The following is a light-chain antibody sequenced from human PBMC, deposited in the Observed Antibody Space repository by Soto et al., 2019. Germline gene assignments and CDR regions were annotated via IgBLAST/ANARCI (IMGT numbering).Light chain of an antibody. Sequence: EIVLTQSPGTLSLSPGERATLSCRASQSVSSNYLAWYQQKPGQAPRLLIYEASTRATGIPDRFSGSGSGTDFTLTINRLEPEDFAVYNCQQYGASPWTFGQGTKVEIK. CDR3: QQYGASPWT. CDR1: QSVSSNY. V-gene: IGKV3-20*01. CDR2: EAS. J-gene: IGKJ1*01.